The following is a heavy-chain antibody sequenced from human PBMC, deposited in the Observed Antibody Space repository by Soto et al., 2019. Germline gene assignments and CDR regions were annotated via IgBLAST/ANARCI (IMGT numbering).Heavy chain of an antibody. Sequence: GGSLRLSCAASGFTFSSYWMSWVRQAPGKGLEWVANIKQDGSEKYYVDSVKGRFTISRDNAKNSLYLQMNSLRAEDTAVYYCARGIAVAGFPWAIPKKYYFDYWGQGTLVTVSS. CDR2: IKQDGSEK. CDR1: GFTFSSYW. D-gene: IGHD6-19*01. V-gene: IGHV3-7*01. CDR3: ARGIAVAGFPWAIPKKYYFDY. J-gene: IGHJ4*02.